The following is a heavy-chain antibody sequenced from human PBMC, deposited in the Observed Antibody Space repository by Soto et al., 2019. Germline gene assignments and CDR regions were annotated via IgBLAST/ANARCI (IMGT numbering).Heavy chain of an antibody. CDR3: AQLWFCELSGEYYFYS. CDR1: GGTFSSYT. CDR2: IIPILGIA. D-gene: IGHD3-10*01. J-gene: IGHJ4*02. V-gene: IGHV1-69*02. Sequence: SVKVSCKASGGTFSSYTISWVRQAPGQGLEWMGRIIPILGIANYAQKFQSRVTITADKSTSTAYMELSSLRSEDTAVYYCAQLWFCELSGEYYFYSRCQGTLVTVSA.